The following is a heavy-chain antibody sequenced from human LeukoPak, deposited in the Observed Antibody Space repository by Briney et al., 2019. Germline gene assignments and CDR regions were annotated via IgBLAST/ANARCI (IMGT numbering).Heavy chain of an antibody. Sequence: SETLSLTCTVSGGSISSSSYYWGWIRQPPGKGLEWIGSIYYSGSTYYNPSLKSRVTISVDTSKNQFSLKLSSVTAADTAVYYYVQGPSIAAAGTTWFDYWGQGTLVTVSS. V-gene: IGHV4-39*01. J-gene: IGHJ4*02. CDR1: GGSISSSSYY. D-gene: IGHD6-13*01. CDR2: IYYSGST. CDR3: VQGPSIAAAGTTWFDY.